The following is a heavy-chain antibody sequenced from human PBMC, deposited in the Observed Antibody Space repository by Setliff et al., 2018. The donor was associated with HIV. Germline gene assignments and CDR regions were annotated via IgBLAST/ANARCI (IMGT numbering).Heavy chain of an antibody. CDR1: GFTFSAYS. CDR3: AREEPALLSVFALGH. CDR2: ISYDGKSI. V-gene: IGHV3-30*04. Sequence: GSLRLSCAASGFTFSAYSFHWVRQAPGKGLEWVAVISYDGKSIQYADSVKGRFTVSRDNSRKTLYLQMSSLRTGDTAVYYCAREEPALLSVFALGHWGQGTLVTVSS. D-gene: IGHD3-16*01. J-gene: IGHJ4*02.